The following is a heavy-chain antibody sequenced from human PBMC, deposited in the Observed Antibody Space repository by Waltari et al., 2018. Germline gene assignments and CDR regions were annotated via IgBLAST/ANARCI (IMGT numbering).Heavy chain of an antibody. CDR2: VHQSGRS. D-gene: IGHD2-15*01. J-gene: IGHJ4*02. Sequence: QVQLQESGPGLVKPSGTLSLTCTVSGDSIRHNFFWSWVRQSPGKGLEWIGQVHQSGRSNYNPSLESRVTVSMDTSKNQFSLKMTSVTAADTAIYYCASDRGRGLYLDSWGQGTLVTVSP. V-gene: IGHV4-4*02. CDR3: ASDRGRGLYLDS. CDR1: GDSIRHNFF.